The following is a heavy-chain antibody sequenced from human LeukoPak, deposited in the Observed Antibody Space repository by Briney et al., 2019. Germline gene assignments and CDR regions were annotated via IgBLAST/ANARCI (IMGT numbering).Heavy chain of an antibody. CDR3: AKCLGYSYGPSDY. J-gene: IGHJ4*02. D-gene: IGHD5-18*01. CDR2: IWYGGSNK. V-gene: IGHV3-33*06. Sequence: GGSLRLSCAASGFTFSSYGMHWVRQAPGKGLEWVAVIWYGGSNKYYADSVKGRFTISRDNSKNTLYLQMDSLRAEDTAVYYCAKCLGYSYGPSDYWGQGTLVTVSS. CDR1: GFTFSSYG.